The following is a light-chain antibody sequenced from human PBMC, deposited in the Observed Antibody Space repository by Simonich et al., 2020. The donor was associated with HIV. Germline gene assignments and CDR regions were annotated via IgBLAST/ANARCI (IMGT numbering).Light chain of an antibody. CDR3: SSYAGSNVWV. Sequence: QSALTQPASVSGSPGQSITISCTGTSSDVGSYNLVSWYQQPPGKAPKLMIYEGSKRPSGVSNRFSGSKSGNTASLTISGLQAEDEADYYCSSYAGSNVWVFGGGTKLSVL. J-gene: IGLJ3*02. CDR2: EGS. V-gene: IGLV2-14*02. CDR1: SSDVGSYNL.